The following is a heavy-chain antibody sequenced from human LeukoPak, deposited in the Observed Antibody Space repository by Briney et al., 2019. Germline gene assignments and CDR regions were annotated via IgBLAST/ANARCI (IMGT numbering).Heavy chain of an antibody. CDR2: ISTYNGNT. J-gene: IGHJ5*02. D-gene: IGHD3-16*01. Sequence: ASVKVSCKASGYTFTSYDISWVRQAPGPGLEWMGWISTYNGNTKYAQKLQGRVTMTTDTSTSTAYMELRSLRSDDTALYYCARDRISAGGWFDPWGQGTLVTVSS. V-gene: IGHV1-18*01. CDR3: ARDRISAGGWFDP. CDR1: GYTFTSYD.